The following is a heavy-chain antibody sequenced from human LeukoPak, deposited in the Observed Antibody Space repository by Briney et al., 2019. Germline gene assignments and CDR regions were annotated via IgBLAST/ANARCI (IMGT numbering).Heavy chain of an antibody. CDR2: MNPNSGNT. CDR1: GYTFTSYD. J-gene: IGHJ6*02. Sequence: ASVKVSCKASGYTFTSYDINWVRQATGQGLEWMGWMNPNSGNTGYAQKFQGRVTMTRNTSISTAYMELSSLRSEDTAVYYCVRARSITMVRGNYYYYGMDVWGQGTAVTVSS. V-gene: IGHV1-8*01. CDR3: VRARSITMVRGNYYYYGMDV. D-gene: IGHD3-10*01.